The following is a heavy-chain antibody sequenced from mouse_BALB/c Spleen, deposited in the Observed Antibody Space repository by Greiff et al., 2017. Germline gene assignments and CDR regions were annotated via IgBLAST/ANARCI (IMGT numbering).Heavy chain of an antibody. Sequence: DVHLVESGGGLVQPKGSLKLSCAASGFTFNTYAMNWVRQAPGKGLEWVARIRSKSNNYATYYADSVKDRFTISRDDSQSMLYLQMNNLKTEDTAMYYCVRQDSSGYVPWFAYWGQGTLVTVSA. V-gene: IGHV10-1*02. CDR1: GFTFNTYA. J-gene: IGHJ3*01. CDR2: IRSKSNNYAT. D-gene: IGHD3-2*01. CDR3: VRQDSSGYVPWFAY.